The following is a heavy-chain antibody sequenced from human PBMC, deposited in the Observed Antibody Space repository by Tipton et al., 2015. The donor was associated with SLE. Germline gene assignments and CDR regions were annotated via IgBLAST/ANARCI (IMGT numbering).Heavy chain of an antibody. V-gene: IGHV1-2*02. Sequence: QVQLVQSGAEVKKPGASVKVSCKASGYTSTGYYMHWVRQAPGQGLEWMGWINPNSGGTNYAQKFQGRVTMTRDTSISTAYMELSRLRSDDTAVYYCARDTGTKIAVAGRLLVYWGQVTLVTVSS. D-gene: IGHD6-19*01. CDR3: ARDTGTKIAVAGRLLVY. CDR2: INPNSGGT. CDR1: GYTSTGYY. J-gene: IGHJ4*02.